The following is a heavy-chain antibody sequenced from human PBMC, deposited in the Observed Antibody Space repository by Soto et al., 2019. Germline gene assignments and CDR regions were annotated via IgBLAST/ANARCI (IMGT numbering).Heavy chain of an antibody. CDR3: APVGIGTTTVDY. J-gene: IGHJ4*02. CDR2: IYYSGAT. Sequence: PSETLSLTCLVPGGSISSSTYYWGWIRQPPGKGLEWIGSIYYSGATYYKPSLRSRITISMDRSKNHFSLKLTSVTAADTAIYYCAPVGIGTTTVDYWGQGTLVTVSS. CDR1: GGSISSSTYY. D-gene: IGHD5-12*01. V-gene: IGHV4-39*02.